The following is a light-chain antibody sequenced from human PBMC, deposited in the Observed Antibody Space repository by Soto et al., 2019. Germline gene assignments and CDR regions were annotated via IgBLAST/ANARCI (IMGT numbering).Light chain of an antibody. V-gene: IGKV3-11*01. J-gene: IGKJ1*01. CDR1: QSVSSY. CDR3: QQRSSWPRA. CDR2: DAS. Sequence: EIVLTQSPATLSLSPGERATLSCRASQSVSSYLAWYQQKPGQAPRLLIYDASNRATGIPARFSGSGSGTDFNLTISSLEPEDFAVYYCQQRSSWPRAFGQGTKVEIK.